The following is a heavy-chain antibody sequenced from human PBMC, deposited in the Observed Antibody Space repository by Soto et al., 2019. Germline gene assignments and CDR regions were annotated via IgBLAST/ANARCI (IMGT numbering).Heavy chain of an antibody. Sequence: PSETLSLTCAVSGGSISSSNWWSWVRQPPGKGLEWIGEIYHSGSTNYNPSLKSRVTIPVDKSKNQFSLKLSSVTAADTAVYYCAREREWVTMIVENWFDPWGQGTLVTVSS. CDR2: IYHSGST. D-gene: IGHD3-22*01. J-gene: IGHJ5*02. CDR3: AREREWVTMIVENWFDP. CDR1: GGSISSSNW. V-gene: IGHV4-4*02.